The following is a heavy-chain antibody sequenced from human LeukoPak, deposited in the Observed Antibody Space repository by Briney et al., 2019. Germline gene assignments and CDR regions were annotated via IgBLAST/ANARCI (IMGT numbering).Heavy chain of an antibody. CDR3: ARPRYYDYMDV. CDR2: INSDGSST. V-gene: IGHV3-74*01. CDR1: GFTFSSYW. Sequence: GGSLRLSCAASGFTFSSYWMHWVRQAPGKGLVWVSRINSDGSSTSYADSVKGRFTIARDNAKNTLYLQMNSLRAEDTAVYYCARPRYYDYMDVWGKGTTVTVSS. J-gene: IGHJ6*03.